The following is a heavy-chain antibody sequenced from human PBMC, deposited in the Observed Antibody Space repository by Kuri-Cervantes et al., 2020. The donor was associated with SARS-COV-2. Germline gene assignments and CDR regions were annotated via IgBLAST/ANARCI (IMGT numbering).Heavy chain of an antibody. CDR2: ISYDGSNK. Sequence: GGSLRLSCAASGFTFSSCAMHWVRQAPGKGLEWVAVISYDGSNKYYADSVKGRFTISRDNSKNTLYLQMNSLRAEDTAVYYCARERSYYDFWSGYSDNWFDPWGQGTLVTVSS. D-gene: IGHD3-3*01. CDR1: GFTFSSCA. J-gene: IGHJ5*02. CDR3: ARERSYYDFWSGYSDNWFDP. V-gene: IGHV3-30-3*01.